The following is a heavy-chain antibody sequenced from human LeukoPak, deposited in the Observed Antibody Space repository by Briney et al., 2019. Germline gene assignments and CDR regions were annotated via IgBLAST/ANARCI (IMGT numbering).Heavy chain of an antibody. D-gene: IGHD3-10*01. Sequence: SETLSLTCTVSGGSISSYYWSWIRQPPGKGLKWIGNIYYSGYTTYSPSLRSRVTISVDTSKNQFSLKLSSVTAADTAVYYCARGWGSGSYSVDVWGKGTTVTISS. CDR2: IYYSGYT. V-gene: IGHV4-59*01. CDR1: GGSISSYY. CDR3: ARGWGSGSYSVDV. J-gene: IGHJ6*04.